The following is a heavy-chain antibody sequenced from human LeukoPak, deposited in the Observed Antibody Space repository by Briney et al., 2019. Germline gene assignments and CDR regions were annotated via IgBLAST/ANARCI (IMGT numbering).Heavy chain of an antibody. CDR1: GFTFSNSA. V-gene: IGHV3-23*01. J-gene: IGHJ4*02. Sequence: GGSLRLSCAASGFTFSNSAMTWVRQAPGKGLEWVSTISASGGTTSYADSVKGRFTISRDNAKNSLYLQMNSLRAEDTALYYCAKDIHSGYDYIDYWGQGTLVTVSS. CDR3: AKDIHSGYDYIDY. D-gene: IGHD5-12*01. CDR2: ISASGGTT.